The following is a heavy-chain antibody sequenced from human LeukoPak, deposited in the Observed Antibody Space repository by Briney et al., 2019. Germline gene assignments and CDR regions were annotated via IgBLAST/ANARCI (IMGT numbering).Heavy chain of an antibody. V-gene: IGHV3-43*01. J-gene: IGHJ4*02. Sequence: PGGSLRLPCAASGFTFDRFTIHWVRQTPGKGLEWVSLINRRGHTFYADSVKGRFTISGDNSRNSVFLQMNSLRPEDTALYHCAKEVDCPSDCLFFHSWGQGTLVTVSS. CDR1: GFTFDRFT. CDR3: AKEVDCPSDCLFFHS. D-gene: IGHD2-21*02. CDR2: INRRGHT.